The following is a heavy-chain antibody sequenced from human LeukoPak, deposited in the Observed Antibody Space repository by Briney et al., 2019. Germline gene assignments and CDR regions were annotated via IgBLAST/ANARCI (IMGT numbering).Heavy chain of an antibody. CDR1: GFTFSSYS. V-gene: IGHV3-21*04. J-gene: IGHJ6*02. CDR2: ISSSSSYI. Sequence: GGSLRLSCAASGFTFSSYSMNWVRQAPGKGLEWVSSISSSSSYIYYADSVKGRFTVSRDNSKNTLYLQMNSLRVEDTAVYYCVKGMASGWGYYYYYGMDVWGQGTTVTVSS. D-gene: IGHD6-19*01. CDR3: VKGMASGWGYYYYYGMDV.